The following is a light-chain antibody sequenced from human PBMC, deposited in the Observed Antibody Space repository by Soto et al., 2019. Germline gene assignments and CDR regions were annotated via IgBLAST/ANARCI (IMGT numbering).Light chain of an antibody. CDR1: TSDIGAYNF. J-gene: IGLJ1*01. CDR3: SSYTTSSTVV. CDR2: GVT. Sequence: QSVLTQPASVSGSPGQSITISCTGTTSDIGAYNFVSWYQHHPDKAPKLIIYGVTNRPSGVSNRFSGSKSGNTASLTISGLQPEDEADYYCSSYTTSSTVVFGTGTKVTVL. V-gene: IGLV2-14*01.